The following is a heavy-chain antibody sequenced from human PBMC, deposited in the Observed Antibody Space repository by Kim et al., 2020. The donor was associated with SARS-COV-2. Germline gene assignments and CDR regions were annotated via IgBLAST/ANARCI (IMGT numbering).Heavy chain of an antibody. CDR2: ISGSGGST. Sequence: GGSLRLSCAASGFTFSSYAMSWVRQAPGKGLEWVSAISGSGGSTYYADSVKGRFTISRDNSKNTLYLQMNSLRAEDTAVYYCAKRWGSFSTRGVDYWGQGPLVTVSS. CDR1: GFTFSSYA. V-gene: IGHV3-23*01. D-gene: IGHD3-16*01. CDR3: AKRWGSFSTRGVDY. J-gene: IGHJ4*02.